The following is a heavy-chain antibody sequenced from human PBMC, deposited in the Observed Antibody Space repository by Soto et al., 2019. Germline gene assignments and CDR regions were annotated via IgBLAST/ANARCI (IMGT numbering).Heavy chain of an antibody. CDR3: ARAAGSLYYYYYYYMDV. CDR1: GGSFSGYY. Sequence: QVQLQQWGAGLLKPSETLSLTCAVYGGSFSGYYWSWIRQPPGKGLEWIGEINHSGSTNYNPSLKSRVTISVDTSKNQFAPKLSSVTAADTAVYYCARAAGSLYYYYYYYMDVWGKGTTVTVSS. J-gene: IGHJ6*03. CDR2: INHSGST. V-gene: IGHV4-34*01. D-gene: IGHD6-13*01.